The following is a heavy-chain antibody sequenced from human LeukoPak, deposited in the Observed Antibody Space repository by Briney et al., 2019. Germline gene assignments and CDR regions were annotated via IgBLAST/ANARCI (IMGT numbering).Heavy chain of an antibody. J-gene: IGHJ4*02. CDR2: IYHSGST. V-gene: IGHV4-38-2*01. D-gene: IGHD6-13*01. CDR3: ARINRQQLVLDY. Sequence: PSETLSLTCAVSGYSISSGYYWGWIRQPPGKGLEWIGSIYHSGSTYYNPSLKSRVTISVDTSKNQFSLKLSSVTAADTAVYYRARINRQQLVLDYWGQGTLVTVSS. CDR1: GYSISSGYY.